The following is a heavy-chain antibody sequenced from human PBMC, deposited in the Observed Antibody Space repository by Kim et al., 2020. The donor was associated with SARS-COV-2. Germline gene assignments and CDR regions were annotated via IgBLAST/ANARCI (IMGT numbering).Heavy chain of an antibody. Sequence: ASVKVSCKASGYTFTSYGISWVRQAPGQGLEWMGWISAYNGNTNYAQKLQGRVTMTTDTSTSTAYMELRSLRSDDTAVYYCAAPRDYGDSSYGMDVWGQGTTVTVSS. V-gene: IGHV1-18*01. J-gene: IGHJ6*02. CDR3: AAPRDYGDSSYGMDV. CDR2: ISAYNGNT. D-gene: IGHD4-17*01. CDR1: GYTFTSYG.